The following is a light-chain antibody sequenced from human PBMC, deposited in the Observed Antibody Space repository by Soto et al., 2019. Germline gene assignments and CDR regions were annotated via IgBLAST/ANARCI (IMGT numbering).Light chain of an antibody. CDR3: RQCGYSSRT. CDR2: ATS. V-gene: IGKV3-20*01. Sequence: EIVLTQSPGTLSLSPGETATLSCRASQTVNSDYLAWFQQRPGQAPRLLIFATSRRANDIPDRFSGSGSGTDFTLAIRRLEPEVFAVYYCRQCGYSSRTFGQGTKVE. CDR1: QTVNSDY. J-gene: IGKJ1*01.